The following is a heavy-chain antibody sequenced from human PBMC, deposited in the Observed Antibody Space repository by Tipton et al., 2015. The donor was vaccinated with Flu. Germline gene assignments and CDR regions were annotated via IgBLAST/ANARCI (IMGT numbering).Heavy chain of an antibody. CDR1: GGSIRSSSYY. CDR2: MLYGGST. CDR3: ARSPSYSGSGIYPYYFDD. J-gene: IGHJ4*02. Sequence: TLSLTCTVSGGSIRSSSYYWGWIRQPPGKGPEWIGSMLYGGSTYYNPSLESRVTISLHTSKNQFSLKLSSVTAADTDVYYCARSPSYSGSGIYPYYFDDWGQGTLVTVSS. V-gene: IGHV4-39*07. D-gene: IGHD3-10*01.